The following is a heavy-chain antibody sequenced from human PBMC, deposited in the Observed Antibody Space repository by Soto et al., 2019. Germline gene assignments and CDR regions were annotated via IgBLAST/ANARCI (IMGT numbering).Heavy chain of an antibody. CDR1: NYTFTSYG. CDR3: ASGSFDY. V-gene: IGHV1-18*01. Sequence: ASVKVSCKASNYTFTSYGISWVRQAPGQGLEWMGWISAYTGNTNYAQKLQGRVTMTTDTSTSTVYMELRSLISDDTAMYYCASGSFDYWGQGTLVTVS. CDR2: ISAYTGNT. J-gene: IGHJ4*02. D-gene: IGHD1-26*01.